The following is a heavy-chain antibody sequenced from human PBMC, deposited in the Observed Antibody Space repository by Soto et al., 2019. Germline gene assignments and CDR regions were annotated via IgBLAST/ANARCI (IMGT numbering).Heavy chain of an antibody. CDR1: GGSISSSSYY. CDR3: ARTLQVTAYYFDY. D-gene: IGHD2-21*02. Sequence: QLQLQASGPGLVKPSETLSLTCTVSGGSISSSSYYWGWIRQPPGKGLEWIGSIYYSGSTYYNPSLKSRVTISVDTSKIQFSLKLSSVTAADTAVYYCARTLQVTAYYFDYWGQGTLVTVSS. J-gene: IGHJ4*02. V-gene: IGHV4-39*01. CDR2: IYYSGST.